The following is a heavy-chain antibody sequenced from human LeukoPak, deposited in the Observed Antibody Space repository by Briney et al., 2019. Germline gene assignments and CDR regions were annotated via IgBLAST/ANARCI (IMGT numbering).Heavy chain of an antibody. Sequence: SETLSLTCTVSGGSITSLSNYWGWIRQPPGQGLEWLGQICYRANTDYNPSLKSRVTISVDTSKNQFSLTLRSVTAADTAVYYCARHARFDSSAYYDYWGQGTLVTVSS. V-gene: IGHV4-39*01. CDR1: GGSITSLSNY. D-gene: IGHD3-22*01. CDR2: ICYRANT. CDR3: ARHARFDSSAYYDY. J-gene: IGHJ4*02.